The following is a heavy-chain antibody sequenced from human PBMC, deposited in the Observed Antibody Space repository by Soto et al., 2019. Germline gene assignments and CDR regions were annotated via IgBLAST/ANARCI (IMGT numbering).Heavy chain of an antibody. CDR1: GVSISTGDYY. J-gene: IGHJ5*02. V-gene: IGHV4-31*03. D-gene: IGHD3-10*01. CDR3: AKVGPYDSGSYMFRYNWFGP. CDR2: IYYSGTT. Sequence: PSETLSLTCTVSGVSISTGDYYWTWVRQHPGRGLEWIGYIYYSGTTSYNPSLKSRVTLSLETTNNQFSLTLRAEDTPVYYCAKVGPYDSGSYMFRYNWFGPWGPGTLVTVSS.